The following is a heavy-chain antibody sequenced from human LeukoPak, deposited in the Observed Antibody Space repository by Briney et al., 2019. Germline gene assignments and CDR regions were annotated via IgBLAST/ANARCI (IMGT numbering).Heavy chain of an antibody. Sequence: SETLSLTCAVYGGSFSDYYWSWIRQPPGKGLEWIGEINHSGSTNYNPSLKTRVTISVDTSKNQFSLKLSSVTAADTAVYYCARSTAYYDILTGYYKGSFDYWGQGTLVTVSS. CDR1: GGSFSDYY. CDR3: ARSTAYYDILTGYYKGSFDY. J-gene: IGHJ4*02. CDR2: INHSGST. V-gene: IGHV4-34*01. D-gene: IGHD3-9*01.